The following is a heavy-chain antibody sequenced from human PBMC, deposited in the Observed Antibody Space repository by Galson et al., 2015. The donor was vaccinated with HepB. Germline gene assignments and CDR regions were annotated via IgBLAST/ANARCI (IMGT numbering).Heavy chain of an antibody. D-gene: IGHD3-10*01. Sequence: SLRLSCAASGFTFSSYGMHWVRQAPGKGLEWVAVIWYDGSNKYYADSVKGRFTISRDNSKNTLYLQMNSLRAEDTAVYYCARVSRRAKDYGSGSYYFGYYFDYWGQGTLVTVSS. V-gene: IGHV3-33*01. CDR3: ARVSRRAKDYGSGSYYFGYYFDY. J-gene: IGHJ4*02. CDR1: GFTFSSYG. CDR2: IWYDGSNK.